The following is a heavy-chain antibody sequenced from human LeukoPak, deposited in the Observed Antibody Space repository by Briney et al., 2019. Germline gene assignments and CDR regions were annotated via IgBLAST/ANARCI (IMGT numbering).Heavy chain of an antibody. CDR3: ARDGGYSGYETWGFDY. J-gene: IGHJ4*02. V-gene: IGHV3-21*01. CDR1: RFTFSSYS. Sequence: GGSLRLSCAASRFTFSSYSVNWVRQAQGKGLEWVSSISSSSSYIYYADSVEGRFTISRDNAKNSLYLQMNSLRAEDTAVYYCARDGGYSGYETWGFDYWGQGPLVTVSS. D-gene: IGHD5-12*01. CDR2: ISSSSSYI.